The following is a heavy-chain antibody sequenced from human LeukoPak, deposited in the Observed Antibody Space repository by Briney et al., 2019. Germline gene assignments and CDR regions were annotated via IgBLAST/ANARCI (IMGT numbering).Heavy chain of an antibody. Sequence: SETLSLTCTVSGGSISSYYWSWIRQPPGKGLELIGYIYYSGSTNYNPSLKSRVTISVDTSKNQFSLKLSSVTAADTAVYYCARASRVTWVFDYWGQGTLVTVSS. V-gene: IGHV4-59*01. D-gene: IGHD4-17*01. CDR1: GGSISSYY. CDR2: IYYSGST. J-gene: IGHJ4*02. CDR3: ARASRVTWVFDY.